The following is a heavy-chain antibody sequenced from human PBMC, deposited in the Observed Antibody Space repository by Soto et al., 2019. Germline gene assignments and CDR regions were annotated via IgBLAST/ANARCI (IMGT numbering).Heavy chain of an antibody. D-gene: IGHD6-13*01. J-gene: IGHJ4*02. CDR2: ISYDGNNK. Sequence: QVQLVESGGGVVQPGNSLRLSCAGSGFPFNAEAMHWVRQAPGKGLEWVAAISYDGNNKNHADSVKGRFTVSRDNSKNTLYLQIYSLRPEDTAVYYCARDYSSGWCLDYWGQGSLVTVSS. V-gene: IGHV3-30-3*01. CDR3: ARDYSSGWCLDY. CDR1: GFPFNAEA.